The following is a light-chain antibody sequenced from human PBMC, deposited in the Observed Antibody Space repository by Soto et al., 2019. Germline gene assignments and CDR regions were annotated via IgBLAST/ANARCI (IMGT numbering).Light chain of an antibody. J-gene: IGKJ5*01. CDR2: DAS. CDR3: QQFNSYPIT. Sequence: AMQLTQSPSSLPASVGNTITITCRASQGIGSALAWYQQKPGKGPNLLIYDASVLETGVPSRFTGSESGTDFTLTISSLQPEDFASHYCQQFNSYPITFGQGTRLEIK. V-gene: IGKV1-13*02. CDR1: QGIGSA.